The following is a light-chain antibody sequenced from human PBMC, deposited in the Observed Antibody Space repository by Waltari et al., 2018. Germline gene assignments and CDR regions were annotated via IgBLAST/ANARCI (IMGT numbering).Light chain of an antibody. CDR2: EVY. V-gene: IGLV2-8*01. CDR1: SSDVGGYSY. J-gene: IGLJ1*01. Sequence: QSALTQPPSASGSPGQSVTISCTGTSSDVGGYSYVSWYQHHQGKAPKLIIYEVYKRPSGVPDRFSGSKSGNTASLTVSGLQAEDEADYYCSSYAGSNNLGVFGTGTKVTVL. CDR3: SSYAGSNNLGV.